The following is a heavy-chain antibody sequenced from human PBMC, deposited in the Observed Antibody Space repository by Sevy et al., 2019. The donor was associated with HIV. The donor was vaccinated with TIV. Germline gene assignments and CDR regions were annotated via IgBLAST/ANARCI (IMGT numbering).Heavy chain of an antibody. CDR3: ATVGLRYSSGSSSYQGDWFDP. CDR2: FDPQDVKT. D-gene: IGHD2-15*01. J-gene: IGHJ5*02. V-gene: IGHV1-24*01. Sequence: ASVKVSCKVSGYTLTKLSIDWVRQAPGKALEWMGEFDPQDVKTISSQRFQGRLTMTVDTSTDTAYMELSSLTSEDTAVYYCATVGLRYSSGSSSYQGDWFDPWGQGTLVTVSS. CDR1: GYTLTKLS.